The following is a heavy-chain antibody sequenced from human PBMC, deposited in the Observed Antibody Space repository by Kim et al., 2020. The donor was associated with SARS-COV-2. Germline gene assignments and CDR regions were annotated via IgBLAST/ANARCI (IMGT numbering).Heavy chain of an antibody. Sequence: GNTSPQQKFPGRVHMTRDTSTSTVYMELSSLRSEDTAVYYCARDGLRSVYWGQGTLVTVSS. CDR2: GNT. CDR3: ARDGLRSVY. D-gene: IGHD3-10*02. J-gene: IGHJ4*02. V-gene: IGHV1-46*01.